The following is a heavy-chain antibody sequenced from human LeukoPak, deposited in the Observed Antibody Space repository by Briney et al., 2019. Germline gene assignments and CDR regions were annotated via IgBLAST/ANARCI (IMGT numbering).Heavy chain of an antibody. J-gene: IGHJ4*02. CDR2: IYDSGST. CDR3: QARYLEWLLEY. CDR1: GGSIRSSYYY. D-gene: IGHD3-3*01. Sequence: PSETLSLTCTVSGGSIRSSYYYWGWIRQPPGKGLEWIGSIYDSGSTYYNPSLKSRVTISVDTSKNQFSLKLNSVTAADTAVYYCQARYLEWLLEYWGQGTLVTVSS. V-gene: IGHV4-39*01.